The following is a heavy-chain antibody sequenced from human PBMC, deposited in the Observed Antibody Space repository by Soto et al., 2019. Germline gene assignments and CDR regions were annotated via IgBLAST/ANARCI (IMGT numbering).Heavy chain of an antibody. CDR1: GFTFDDYA. V-gene: IGHV3-9*01. CDR3: AKERDSSGWYSEYYFDY. D-gene: IGHD6-19*01. CDR2: ISWNSGSI. J-gene: IGHJ4*02. Sequence: EVQLVESGGCLVQPGRSLRLSCAASGFTFDDYAMHWVRQAPGKGLEWVSGISWNSGSIGYADSVKGRFTISRDNAKNSLYLQMNSLRAEDTALYYCAKERDSSGWYSEYYFDYWGQGTLVTVSS.